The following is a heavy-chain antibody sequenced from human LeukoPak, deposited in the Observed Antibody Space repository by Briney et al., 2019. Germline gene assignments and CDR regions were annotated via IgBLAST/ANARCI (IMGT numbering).Heavy chain of an antibody. CDR2: IWYDGSNK. Sequence: GGSLRLSCAASGSTFSSYGMHWVRQAPGKGLEWVAVIWYDGSNKYYADSVKGRFTISRGNSKNTLYLQMNSLRAEDTAVYYCARPLVGYFDYWGQGTLVTVSS. J-gene: IGHJ4*02. CDR3: ARPLVGYFDY. D-gene: IGHD3-10*01. V-gene: IGHV3-33*01. CDR1: GSTFSSYG.